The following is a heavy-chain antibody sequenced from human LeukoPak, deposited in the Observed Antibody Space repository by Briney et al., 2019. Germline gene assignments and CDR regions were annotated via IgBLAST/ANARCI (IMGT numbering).Heavy chain of an antibody. CDR2: ISSTSSYI. Sequence: GGSLRLSCAASGFAFSTFTMNWVRQAPGKGLELVSSISSTSSYIYYADSVKGRFTISRDNAKNSLYLQMNSLRAEDTAVYYCARDPGWFGELLPKIYYYYGMDVWGQGTTVTVSS. CDR1: GFAFSTFT. CDR3: ARDPGWFGELLPKIYYYYGMDV. J-gene: IGHJ6*02. D-gene: IGHD3-10*01. V-gene: IGHV3-21*04.